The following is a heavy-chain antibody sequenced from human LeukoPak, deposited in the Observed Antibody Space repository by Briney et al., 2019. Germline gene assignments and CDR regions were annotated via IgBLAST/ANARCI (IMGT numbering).Heavy chain of an antibody. V-gene: IGHV4-39*07. CDR3: ARVPYSNYVHY. D-gene: IGHD4-11*01. J-gene: IGHJ4*02. Sequence: SETLSLTCTVSGGSISSSSYYWGWIRQPPGKGQEWIGSIYYSGSTYYNPSLKSRVTISVDRSKNQFSLKLSSVTAADTAVYYCARVPYSNYVHYWGQGTLVTVSS. CDR1: GGSISSSSYY. CDR2: IYYSGST.